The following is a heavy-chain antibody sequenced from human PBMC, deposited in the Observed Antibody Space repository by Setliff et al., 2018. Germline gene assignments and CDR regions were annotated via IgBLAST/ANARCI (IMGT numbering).Heavy chain of an antibody. Sequence: SETLSLTCAVSGGSISSSNWWSWVRQPPGKGLEWIGEIYHSGSTNYNPSLKSRVTISVDKSKNQLSLKLSSVTAADTAVYYCARRVDYDFWSGHTDYWGQGTLVTVSS. D-gene: IGHD3-3*01. CDR1: GGSISSSNW. CDR2: IYHSGST. V-gene: IGHV4-4*02. J-gene: IGHJ4*02. CDR3: ARRVDYDFWSGHTDY.